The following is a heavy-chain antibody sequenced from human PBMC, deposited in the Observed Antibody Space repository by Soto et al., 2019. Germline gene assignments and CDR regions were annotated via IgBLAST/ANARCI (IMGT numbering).Heavy chain of an antibody. CDR2: ISSSGSTI. D-gene: IGHD2-2*01. CDR1: GFTFSDYY. V-gene: IGHV3-11*01. J-gene: IGHJ4*02. CDR3: ARDRPDYCSSTSCYGNFDY. Sequence: GGSLRLCCAASGFTFSDYYMSWIRQAPGKGLEWVSYISSSGSTIYYADSVKGRFTISRDNAKNSLYLQMNSLRAEDTAVYYCARDRPDYCSSTSCYGNFDYWGQGTLVTVSS.